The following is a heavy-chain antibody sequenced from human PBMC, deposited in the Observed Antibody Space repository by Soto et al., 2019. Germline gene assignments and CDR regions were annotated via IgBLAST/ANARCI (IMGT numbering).Heavy chain of an antibody. CDR3: TWENYYDSSGYPPA. CDR1: GGTFSSYA. CDR2: IIPIFGTA. J-gene: IGHJ5*02. D-gene: IGHD3-22*01. Sequence: SVKVSCKASGGTFSSYAISWVRQAPGQGLEWMGGIIPIFGTANYAQKFQGRVTITADESTSTAYMELSSLRSEDTAVYYCTWENYYDSSGYPPAWGQGTLVTVS. V-gene: IGHV1-69*13.